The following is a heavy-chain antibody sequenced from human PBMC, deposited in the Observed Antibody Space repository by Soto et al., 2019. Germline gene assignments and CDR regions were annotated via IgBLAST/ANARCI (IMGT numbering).Heavy chain of an antibody. J-gene: IGHJ4*02. Sequence: QVQLVQSGAEVKEPGPAVKVSCKAPADSFSSYGISWVRQAPGQGLEWMGGIIPIFGTTNYAGKFQGRITITADESTNTAYMELSSLRSEDTALYYCARVFPDGWVEPGVVRGYLDTWGRGTLVTVSS. CDR3: ARVFPDGWVEPGVVRGYLDT. D-gene: IGHD3-3*01. CDR1: ADSFSSYG. CDR2: IIPIFGTT. V-gene: IGHV1-69*01.